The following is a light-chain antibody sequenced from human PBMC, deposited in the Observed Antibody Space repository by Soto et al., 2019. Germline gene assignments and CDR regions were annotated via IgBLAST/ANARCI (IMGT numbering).Light chain of an antibody. CDR1: SSDVGGHEY. CDR2: ELS. V-gene: IGLV2-8*01. J-gene: IGLJ2*01. Sequence: QSALTQTPSASGSPGQSVTISCTGTSSDVGGHEYVSWYQQHPGKVPKLMIYELSKRPSGVPDRFSGSKSGNTASLTVSGLQAEDEAYYYCSSYVTGNSLIFGGGTMLTVL. CDR3: SSYVTGNSLI.